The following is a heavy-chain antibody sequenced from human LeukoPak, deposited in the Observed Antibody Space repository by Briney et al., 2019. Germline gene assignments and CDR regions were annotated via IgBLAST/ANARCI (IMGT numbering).Heavy chain of an antibody. D-gene: IGHD4-17*01. J-gene: IGHJ4*02. CDR3: ARDHDYGDYYYYFDY. CDR2: ISSSGSTI. Sequence: GGSLRLSCAASGFTFSDYYMSWIRQAPGKGLEWVSYISSSGSTIYYADSVKGRFTISRDNAKNSLYLRMNSLRAEDTAVYYCARDHDYGDYYYYFDYWGQGTLVTVSS. V-gene: IGHV3-11*04. CDR1: GFTFSDYY.